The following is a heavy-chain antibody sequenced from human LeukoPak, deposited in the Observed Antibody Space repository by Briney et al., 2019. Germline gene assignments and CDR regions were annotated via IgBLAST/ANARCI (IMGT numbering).Heavy chain of an antibody. D-gene: IGHD6-19*01. V-gene: IGHV1-69*02. CDR2: IIPVYGIA. CDR1: GGTFSSYS. CDR3: ARIAGMALSGQEDY. J-gene: IGHJ4*02. Sequence: SVKVSCKASGGTFSSYSISWVRQAPGQGLEWMGRIIPVYGIANYAQEFQGRITVTADKSTNTAYMELKSLRFEDTAMYYCARIAGMALSGQEDYWGQGTLVTVSS.